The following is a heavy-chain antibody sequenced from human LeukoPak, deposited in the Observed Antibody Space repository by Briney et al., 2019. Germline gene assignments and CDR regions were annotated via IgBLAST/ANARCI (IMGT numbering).Heavy chain of an antibody. CDR1: GFNFWGTG. J-gene: IGHJ3*02. D-gene: IGHD1-1*01. CDR2: IGGGGSDT. CDR3: AKDVFHWAFDI. V-gene: IGHV3-23*01. Sequence: GGSLRLSCAVSGFNFWGTGMSWVRQAPGKGLEWLAAIGGGGSDTKYTDSVVGRFTISRDISKNTLYLQMNSLRAEDTAVYFCAKDVFHWAFDIWGQGTMVTLSS.